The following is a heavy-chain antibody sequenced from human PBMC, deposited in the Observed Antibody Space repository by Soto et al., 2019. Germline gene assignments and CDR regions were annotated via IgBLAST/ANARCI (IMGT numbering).Heavy chain of an antibody. D-gene: IGHD3-22*01. CDR2: IDHSGTT. CDR1: GGSFSDYY. V-gene: IGHV4-34*01. J-gene: IGHJ4*02. Sequence: PSETLSLTCAVYGGSFSDYYRSWIRQPPGKGLVWIGEIDHSGTTNSNPSLRPRVTMSVDTSKNQFSLKLSSVTAADTAVYYCARTPYDSSGYYFDYWAQGTLVTVSS. CDR3: ARTPYDSSGYYFDY.